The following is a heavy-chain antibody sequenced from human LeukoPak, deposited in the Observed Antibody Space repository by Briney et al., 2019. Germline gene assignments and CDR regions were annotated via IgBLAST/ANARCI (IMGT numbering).Heavy chain of an antibody. Sequence: GGSLRLSCAASGFTFSDYYMSWIRQAPVKGLEWVSYISSSGSTIYYADSVKGRFTISRDNAKNSLYLQMNSLRAEDTAVYYCASGSGSYYNVEDYFDYWGQGTLVTVSS. V-gene: IGHV3-11*01. CDR2: ISSSGSTI. CDR1: GFTFSDYY. CDR3: ASGSGSYYNVEDYFDY. J-gene: IGHJ4*02. D-gene: IGHD3-10*01.